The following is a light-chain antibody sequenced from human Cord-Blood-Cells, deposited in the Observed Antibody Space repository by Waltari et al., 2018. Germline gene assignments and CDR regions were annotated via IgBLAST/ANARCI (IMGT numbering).Light chain of an antibody. Sequence: QSALTQPRAVSGSPGQPVTISCTGTSSDFGGYNYVSWDTQHPGKPPKLMIYDVSKRPSGVPDRFSGSKSGNTASLTISGLEAEDEADYYCCSYAGSYTWVFGGGTKLTVL. CDR3: CSYAGSYTWV. V-gene: IGLV2-11*01. CDR1: SSDFGGYNY. CDR2: DVS. J-gene: IGLJ3*02.